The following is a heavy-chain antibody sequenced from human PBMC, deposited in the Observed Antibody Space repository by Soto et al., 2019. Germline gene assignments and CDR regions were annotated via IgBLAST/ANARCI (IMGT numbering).Heavy chain of an antibody. CDR2: IYYSGST. V-gene: IGHV4-39*07. J-gene: IGHJ6*02. Sequence: SETLSLTCTVSGGSISSSSYYWGWIRQPPGKGLEWIGSIYYSGSTYYNPSLKSRVTISVDTSKNQFSLKLSSVTAADTAVYYCARVTLTISWPNYYYYGMDVWGQGTTVTVS. CDR1: GGSISSSSYY. CDR3: ARVTLTISWPNYYYYGMDV. D-gene: IGHD6-13*01.